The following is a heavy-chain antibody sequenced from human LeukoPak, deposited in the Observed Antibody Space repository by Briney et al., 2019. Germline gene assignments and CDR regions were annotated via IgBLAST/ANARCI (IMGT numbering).Heavy chain of an antibody. CDR1: GFTFSSYA. J-gene: IGHJ6*03. CDR3: AKGAYCSGGSCGVYYYYYMDV. D-gene: IGHD2-15*01. Sequence: GGSLRLSCAASGFTFSSYAMSCVRQAPGKGLEWVSAISGSGGSTYYADSVKGRFTISRDNSKNTLYLQMNSLRAEDTAVYYCAKGAYCSGGSCGVYYYYYMDVWGKGTTVTVSS. CDR2: ISGSGGST. V-gene: IGHV3-23*01.